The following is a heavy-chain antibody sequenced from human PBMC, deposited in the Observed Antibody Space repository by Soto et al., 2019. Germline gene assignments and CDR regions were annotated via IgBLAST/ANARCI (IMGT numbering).Heavy chain of an antibody. CDR1: GFYFNSYP. Sequence: EVQLLESGGGLVQPGGSLRLSGAASGFYFNSYPRGWVRQAPGKGLEWVSSMFDTDAATVYTDSVKGRFTMSRDNAKYAVYLQMSYLRVEDTAVYHCAIYGGSAQPHYLDHWGQGIPVTVTS. J-gene: IGHJ4*02. D-gene: IGHD3-16*01. CDR2: MFDTDAAT. V-gene: IGHV3-23*01. CDR3: AIYGGSAQPHYLDH.